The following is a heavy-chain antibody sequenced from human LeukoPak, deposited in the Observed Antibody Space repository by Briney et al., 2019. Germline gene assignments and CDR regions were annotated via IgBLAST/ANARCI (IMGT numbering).Heavy chain of an antibody. V-gene: IGHV3-21*01. CDR3: ARVLVEMATIRVFDY. D-gene: IGHD5-24*01. CDR2: ISSGCSYI. Sequence: GGSLRLSCAASGFTFTSYTMNWVRQAPGKGLEWVSSISSGCSYIYYADSVKGRFTISRDNAKNSLYLQMNSLRAEDTAVYYCARVLVEMATIRVFDYWGQGTLVTVSS. J-gene: IGHJ4*02. CDR1: GFTFTSYT.